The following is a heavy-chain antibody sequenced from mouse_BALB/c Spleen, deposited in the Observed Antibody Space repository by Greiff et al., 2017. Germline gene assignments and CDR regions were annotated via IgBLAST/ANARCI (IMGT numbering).Heavy chain of an antibody. D-gene: IGHD2-2*01. J-gene: IGHJ2*01. Sequence: EVQLQQSGAELVKPGASVKLSCTASGFNIKDTYMHWVKQRPEQGLEWIGRIDPANGNTKYDPKFQGKATITADTSSNTAYLQLSSLTSEDTAVYYCARDGYDKDYFDYWGQGTTLTVSS. CDR1: GFNIKDTY. CDR3: ARDGYDKDYFDY. V-gene: IGHV14-3*02. CDR2: IDPANGNT.